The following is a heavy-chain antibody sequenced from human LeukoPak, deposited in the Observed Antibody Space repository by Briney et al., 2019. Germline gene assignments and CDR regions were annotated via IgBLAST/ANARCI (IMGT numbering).Heavy chain of an antibody. J-gene: IGHJ6*02. CDR3: AKGGIVVVQYGMDV. CDR1: GFTFDDYA. D-gene: IGHD2-2*01. Sequence: GGSLRLSCAASGFTFDDYAMHWVRQAPGKGLEWVSGISWNSGSIGYADSVKGRFTTSRDNAKNSLYLQMNSLRAEDTALYYCAKGGIVVVQYGMDVWGQGTTVTVSS. CDR2: ISWNSGSI. V-gene: IGHV3-9*01.